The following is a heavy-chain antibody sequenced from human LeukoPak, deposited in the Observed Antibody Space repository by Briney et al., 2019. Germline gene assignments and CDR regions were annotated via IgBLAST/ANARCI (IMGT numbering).Heavy chain of an antibody. CDR1: GGSISSSSYY. Sequence: SETLSLTCTVSGGSISSSSYYWGWIRQPPGKGLEWLGRIYYSGGTYYNPSLKSRVTISVDTSKNQFSLKLRSVTAADTAVYYCARHVLAWGGGVDVWGQGTTVTVSS. D-gene: IGHD3-3*02. J-gene: IGHJ6*02. V-gene: IGHV4-39*01. CDR3: ARHVLAWGGGVDV. CDR2: IYYSGGT.